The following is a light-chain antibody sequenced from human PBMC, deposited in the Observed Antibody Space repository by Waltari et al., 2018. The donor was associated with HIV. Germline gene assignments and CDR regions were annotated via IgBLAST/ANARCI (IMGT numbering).Light chain of an antibody. Sequence: SYELIQPHSVSVSPGQTATITCSGDNSGDQSVCWYQQKSGPSPVLVVYQDNKRPSGIPERFAGSNSGNTATLTINGTQAVDEGDYYCQAWDTSTGVFGAGTKVSVL. J-gene: IGLJ1*01. CDR1: NSGDQS. CDR3: QAWDTSTGV. CDR2: QDN. V-gene: IGLV3-1*01.